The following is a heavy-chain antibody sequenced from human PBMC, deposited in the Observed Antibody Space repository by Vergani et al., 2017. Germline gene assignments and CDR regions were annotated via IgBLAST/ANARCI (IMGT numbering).Heavy chain of an antibody. D-gene: IGHD5-24*01. CDR2: ISGSGGST. J-gene: IGHJ4*02. V-gene: IGHV3-23*01. Sequence: EVQLLESGGGLVQPGGSLRLSCAASGFTFSSYAMSWVRQAPGKGLEWVSAISGSGGSTYYADSVTGRFTISRDNSKNTLYLHRNSLRAEDTAVYFCAKERERWLQLNFFDFWGQGSLVTVSS. CDR3: AKERERWLQLNFFDF. CDR1: GFTFSSYA.